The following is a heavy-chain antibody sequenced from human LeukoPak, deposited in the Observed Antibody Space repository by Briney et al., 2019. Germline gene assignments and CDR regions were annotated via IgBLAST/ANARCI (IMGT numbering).Heavy chain of an antibody. Sequence: GGSLRLSCAASGFTFSGDAMAWFRQPPGAGLEWVSSINSAGTGTYYTDSVKGRFTVSRDNSQNTLYLQLNSLRAEDTAIYYCVKYIQNVLAVFDPWGQGALVTVSS. D-gene: IGHD5-18*01. V-gene: IGHV3-23*01. CDR1: GFTFSGDA. J-gene: IGHJ5*02. CDR2: INSAGTGT. CDR3: VKYIQNVLAVFDP.